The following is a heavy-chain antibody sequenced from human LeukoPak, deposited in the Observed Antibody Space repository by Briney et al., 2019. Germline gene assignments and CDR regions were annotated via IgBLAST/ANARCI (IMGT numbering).Heavy chain of an antibody. CDR2: ISAYNGNT. Sequence: ASVKVSCTASGYTFTSYGISWVRRAPGQGLEWMGWISAYNGNTNYAQKLQGRVTMTTDTSTSTAYMELRSLRSDDTAVYYCVRKEKPLGNDYWGQGTLVTVSS. CDR3: VRKEKPLGNDY. J-gene: IGHJ4*02. D-gene: IGHD7-27*01. V-gene: IGHV1-18*01. CDR1: GYTFTSYG.